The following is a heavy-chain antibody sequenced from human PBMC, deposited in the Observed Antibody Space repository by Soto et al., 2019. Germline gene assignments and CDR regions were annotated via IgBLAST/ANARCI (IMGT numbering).Heavy chain of an antibody. CDR2: ISYDGSDK. CDR1: GFTFSDYG. V-gene: IGHV3-30*18. CDR3: AKDQGSSWYEIDY. D-gene: IGHD6-13*01. Sequence: PGGSLRLSCAASGFTFSDYGMHWVRQAPGTGLEWVAVISYDGSDKYYADSVKGRFTISRDNSKNRLYLQMNSLRAEDTAVYYCAKDQGSSWYEIDYWGQGTLVTVSS. J-gene: IGHJ4*02.